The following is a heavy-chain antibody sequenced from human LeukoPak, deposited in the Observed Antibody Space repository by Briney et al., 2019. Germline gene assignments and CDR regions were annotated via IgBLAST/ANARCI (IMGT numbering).Heavy chain of an antibody. CDR3: ARGRRWDLLVSLIDASDI. D-gene: IGHD1-26*01. CDR2: IFSGGST. V-gene: IGHV3-53*01. J-gene: IGHJ3*02. CDR1: GFSVSSNF. Sequence: GGSLRLSCAASGFSVSSNFMTWVRQAPGKGLEWVSVIFSGGSTYYADSVKGRFTISRDNYKNTVYLQMNSLRVEDTAVYYCARGRRWDLLVSLIDASDIWGQGTMVTVSS.